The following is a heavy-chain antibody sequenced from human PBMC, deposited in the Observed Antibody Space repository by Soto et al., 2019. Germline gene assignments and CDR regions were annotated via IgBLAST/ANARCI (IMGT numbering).Heavy chain of an antibody. CDR2: IYWDDDK. Sequence: QITLNESGPTVVRPTETLTLTCRFSGFSLTTRGAGVGWIRQSPGKAPEWLALIYWDDDKRYSASLKSRLTITKDTSKYQVVLTVSDLDPTDTATYYCAHRVLRTVFGLVTTTAIYFDFWGQGTPVAVSS. J-gene: IGHJ4*02. CDR3: AHRVLRTVFGLVTTTAIYFDF. D-gene: IGHD3-3*01. V-gene: IGHV2-5*02. CDR1: GFSLTTRGAG.